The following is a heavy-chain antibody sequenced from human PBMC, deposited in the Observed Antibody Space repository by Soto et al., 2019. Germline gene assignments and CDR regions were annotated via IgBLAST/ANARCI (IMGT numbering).Heavy chain of an antibody. J-gene: IGHJ4*02. CDR3: ARDSGAKLSSS. V-gene: IGHV1-69*13. D-gene: IGHD6-13*01. CDR2: IVPIYRTA. CDR1: GGTFSSYR. Sequence: SVKVPCKASGGTFSSYRINWVRQAPGQGLEWVGGIVPIYRTADYAQKFQGRVTITADESARTAYMELRSLKSQDTAVYYCARDSGAKLSSSWGQGTLVTVSS.